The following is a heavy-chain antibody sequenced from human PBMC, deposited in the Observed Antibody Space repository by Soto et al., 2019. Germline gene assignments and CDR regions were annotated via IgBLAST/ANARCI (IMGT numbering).Heavy chain of an antibody. CDR3: ARSVVSTVVPIPLFDY. CDR2: IYYSGST. J-gene: IGHJ4*02. Sequence: QVQLQESGPGLVKPSQTLSLTCTVSGGSISSGGYYWSWIRQHPGKGLEWIGYIYYSGSTYYNPYIKSRVTISVDTYKNQFYLKLSSVTAADTAVYYCARSVVSTVVPIPLFDYWGQGTLVTVSS. D-gene: IGHD4-17*01. CDR1: GGSISSGGYY. V-gene: IGHV4-31*03.